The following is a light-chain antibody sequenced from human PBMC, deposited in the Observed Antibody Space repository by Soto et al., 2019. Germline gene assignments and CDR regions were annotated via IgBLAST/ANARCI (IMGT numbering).Light chain of an antibody. J-gene: IGKJ1*01. CDR1: QSVSSY. CDR2: AAS. V-gene: IGKV3-11*01. Sequence: EIVLTQSPATLSLSPGERATLSCRASQSVSSYLAWYQQKPGQAPRPLIYAASSRATGIPARFSGSGSGTDFTLTISSLEPEDFGVYYCQQRDDWPPWTFGQGTKVDIK. CDR3: QQRDDWPPWT.